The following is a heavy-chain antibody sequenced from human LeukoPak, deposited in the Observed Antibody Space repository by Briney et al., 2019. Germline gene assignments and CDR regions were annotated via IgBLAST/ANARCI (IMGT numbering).Heavy chain of an antibody. CDR3: AKCILTGYYKGYMDV. D-gene: IGHD3-9*01. V-gene: IGHV3-53*01. CDR2: IYSGGST. CDR1: GFTVSSNY. Sequence: PGGSLRLSCAASGFTVSSNYMSWVRRAPGKGLEWVSVIYSGGSTYYADSVKGRSTISRDNSKNTLYLQMNSLRAEDTAVYYCAKCILTGYYKGYMDVWGKGTTVTISS. J-gene: IGHJ6*03.